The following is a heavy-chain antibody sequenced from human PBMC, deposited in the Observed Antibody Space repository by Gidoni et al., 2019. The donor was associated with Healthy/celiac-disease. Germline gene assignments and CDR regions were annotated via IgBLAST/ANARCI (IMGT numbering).Heavy chain of an antibody. CDR3: ARGSNYYDSSGYYLPDY. CDR1: GYTFTSYD. J-gene: IGHJ4*02. D-gene: IGHD3-22*01. CDR2: MNPNSGNT. Sequence: QVQLVQSGAEVKKPGASVKVSCQASGYTFTSYDINWVRQATGQGIEWMGWMNPNSGNTGYAQKFQGRVTMTRNTSISTAYMELSSLRSEDTAVYYCARGSNYYDSSGYYLPDYWGQGTLVTVSS. V-gene: IGHV1-8*01.